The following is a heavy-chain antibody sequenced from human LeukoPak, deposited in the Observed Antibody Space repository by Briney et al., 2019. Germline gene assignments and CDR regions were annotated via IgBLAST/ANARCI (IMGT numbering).Heavy chain of an antibody. CDR3: ARPGKAQWLVSFDY. D-gene: IGHD6-19*01. CDR1: GYSFTTYW. CDR2: VYPGDSDT. V-gene: IGHV5-51*01. J-gene: IGHJ4*02. Sequence: GESLKISCKASGYSFTTYWIAWVRQMPGKGLEWMGSVYPGDSDTRYSPPFQGHVTISADKATNTAYLHWSSLEASDTAMYYCARPGKAQWLVSFDYWGQGTLVTVSS.